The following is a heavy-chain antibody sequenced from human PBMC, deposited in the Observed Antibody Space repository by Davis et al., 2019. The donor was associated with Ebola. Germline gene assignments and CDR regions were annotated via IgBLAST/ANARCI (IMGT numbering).Heavy chain of an antibody. CDR1: GGSMSSYY. Sequence: MPSETLSLTCTVSGGSMSSYYWSWIRQPPGKGLEWIGNLYYSGSTSYNPFLKSRVTISVDTSKNQFSLKLSSVTAADTAVYYCARALGYCRFDPWGQGTLVTVSS. D-gene: IGHD2-15*01. V-gene: IGHV4-59*12. J-gene: IGHJ5*02. CDR3: ARALGYCRFDP. CDR2: LYYSGST.